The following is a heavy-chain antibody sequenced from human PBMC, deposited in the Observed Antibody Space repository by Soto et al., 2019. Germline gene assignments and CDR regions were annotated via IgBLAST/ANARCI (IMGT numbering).Heavy chain of an antibody. D-gene: IGHD2-2*01. J-gene: IGHJ4*02. V-gene: IGHV1-2*02. CDR3: ARIDHLYCSSTSCYSLDC. CDR1: GYTFTGYY. Sequence: QVQLVQSGAEVKKPGASVKVSCKASGYTFTGYYMHWVRQAPGQGLEWMGWINPNSGGTNYAQKFQGRVTMTRDTSISTAYMELSRLRSDDTAVYYCARIDHLYCSSTSCYSLDCWGQGTLVTVSS. CDR2: INPNSGGT.